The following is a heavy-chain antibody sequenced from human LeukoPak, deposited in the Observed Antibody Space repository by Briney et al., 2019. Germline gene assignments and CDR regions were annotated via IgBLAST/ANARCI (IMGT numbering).Heavy chain of an antibody. CDR3: AKYHNPDSTGPFH. J-gene: IGHJ4*02. CDR2: ISSSSSYI. Sequence: PGGSLRLSCAASGFTFSSYSMNWVRQAPGKGLEWVSSISSSSSYIYYADSVKGRFTISRDNAKNSLYLQMNSLRAGDTALYFCAKYHNPDSTGPFHWGQGTLVTVSS. D-gene: IGHD3-22*01. V-gene: IGHV3-21*04. CDR1: GFTFSSYS.